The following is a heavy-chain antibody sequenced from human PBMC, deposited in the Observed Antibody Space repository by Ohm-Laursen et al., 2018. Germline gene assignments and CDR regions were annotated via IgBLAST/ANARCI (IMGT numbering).Heavy chain of an antibody. Sequence: SVKVSCKASGVTFNSYAISWVRQAPGQGLEWMGGVMPIFGTANYAQKFQGRVTITADKSTSTAYMELSSLRSEDTAVYYCASNREDYYYGMDVWGQGTTVTVSS. CDR1: GVTFNSYA. J-gene: IGHJ6*02. V-gene: IGHV1-69*06. CDR2: VMPIFGTA. D-gene: IGHD1-26*01. CDR3: ASNREDYYYGMDV.